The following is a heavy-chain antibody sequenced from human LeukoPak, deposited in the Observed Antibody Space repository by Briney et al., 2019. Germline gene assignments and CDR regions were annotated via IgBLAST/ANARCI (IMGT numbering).Heavy chain of an antibody. CDR2: IHPNGGTK. CDR3: ASTFPYCSGINCAL. Sequence: PGGSLRFSCAASGLTFINSWMSWVRQAPGKGLEWVANIHPNGGTKNYVDSVRGRFTISRDNDANSLYLQMNSLRVEDTAVYYCASTFPYCSGINCALGAQGILVTVAS. J-gene: IGHJ4*02. CDR1: GLTFINSW. V-gene: IGHV3-7*01. D-gene: IGHD2-15*01.